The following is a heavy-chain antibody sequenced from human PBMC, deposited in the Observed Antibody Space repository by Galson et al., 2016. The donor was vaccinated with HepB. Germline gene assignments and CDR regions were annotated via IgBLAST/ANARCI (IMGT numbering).Heavy chain of an antibody. Sequence: SLRLSCAASGFTFTTYGMHWVRRAPGKGLESVAIISFDGTNKYYADSEKGRFTISRDNSKNTLYLQMNSLRAEDTAVYYCAKELWLFRHPGVGYLDYWGQGTLVTVSS. CDR3: AKELWLFRHPGVGYLDY. D-gene: IGHD2-21*01. CDR1: GFTFTTYG. CDR2: ISFDGTNK. J-gene: IGHJ4*02. V-gene: IGHV3-30*18.